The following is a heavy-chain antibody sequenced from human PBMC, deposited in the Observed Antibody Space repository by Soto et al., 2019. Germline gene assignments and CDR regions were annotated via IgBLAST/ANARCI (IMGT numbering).Heavy chain of an antibody. J-gene: IGHJ3*02. CDR1: GFTFSGSA. V-gene: IGHV3-73*01. CDR2: IRSKANSYAT. Sequence: GGSLRLSCAASGFTFSGSAMHWVRQASGKGLEWVGRIRSKANSYATAYAASVKGRFTISRDDSKNTAYLQMNSLKTEDTAVYYCVLSVSSSPGFGPDSAFDIWGQGTMVTVSS. D-gene: IGHD6-6*01. CDR3: VLSVSSSPGFGPDSAFDI.